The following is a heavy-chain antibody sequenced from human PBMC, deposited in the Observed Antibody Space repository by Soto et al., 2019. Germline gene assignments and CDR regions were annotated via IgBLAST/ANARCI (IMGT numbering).Heavy chain of an antibody. Sequence: ASVKVSCKASGGTFSSYAISWVRQAPGQGLEWMGGIIPIFGTANYAQKFQGRVTITADESTSTAYMELSSLRSEDTAVYYCARDSRDGSGSYYDYYYYGMDVWGQGTTVTVSS. D-gene: IGHD3-10*01. CDR2: IIPIFGTA. CDR1: GGTFSSYA. V-gene: IGHV1-69*13. CDR3: ARDSRDGSGSYYDYYYYGMDV. J-gene: IGHJ6*02.